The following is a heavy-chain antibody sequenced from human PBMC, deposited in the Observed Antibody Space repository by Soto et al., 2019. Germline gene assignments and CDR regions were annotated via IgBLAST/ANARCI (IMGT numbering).Heavy chain of an antibody. D-gene: IGHD2-2*01. V-gene: IGHV4-31*03. CDR3: ARDSSRADAFDI. Sequence: QVQLQESGPGLVKPSQTLSLTCTVSGGSISSGGYYWSWIRQHPGKGLEWIGYIYYSGSTYYNPSLKRRVTISVDTSKNQSALKLSSVTAADTAVYYCARDSSRADAFDIWGQGTMVTVSS. CDR2: IYYSGST. CDR1: GGSISSGGYY. J-gene: IGHJ3*02.